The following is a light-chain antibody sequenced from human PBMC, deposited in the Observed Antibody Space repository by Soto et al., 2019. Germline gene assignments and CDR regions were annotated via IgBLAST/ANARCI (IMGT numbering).Light chain of an antibody. CDR3: QSHDSSLSGSV. CDR1: SSNIGAGYD. V-gene: IGLV1-40*01. Sequence: QSVLTQPPPVSGAPGQRVTISCTGSSSNIGAGYDVHWYQQLPGTAPKLLIYANSNRPSGVPDRFSGSKSGTSASLAISGLQAEDEADYYCQSHDSSLSGSVFGTGTKLTVL. J-gene: IGLJ1*01. CDR2: ANS.